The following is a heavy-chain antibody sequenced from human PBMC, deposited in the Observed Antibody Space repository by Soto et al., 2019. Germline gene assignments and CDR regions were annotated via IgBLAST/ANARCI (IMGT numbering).Heavy chain of an antibody. Sequence: SVKVSCKASVGTFSSYAISWVRQAPGQGLEWMGGIIPIFGTANYAQKFQGRVTITADESTSTAYMELSSLRSEDTAVYYCARGGLSSTSPFDHWGQGNLVTVSS. CDR1: VGTFSSYA. J-gene: IGHJ5*02. D-gene: IGHD2-2*01. V-gene: IGHV1-69*13. CDR3: ARGGLSSTSPFDH. CDR2: IIPIFGTA.